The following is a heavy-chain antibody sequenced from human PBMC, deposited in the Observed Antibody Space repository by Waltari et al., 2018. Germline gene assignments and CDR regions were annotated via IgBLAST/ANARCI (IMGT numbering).Heavy chain of an antibody. V-gene: IGHV4-34*01. CDR3: ARGSRKLMVYAMLY. CDR1: GGSFSGYY. Sequence: QVQLQQWGAGLLKPSETLSLTCAVYGGSFSGYYWSWIRQPPGKGLAGIGEINHSGSTNCNPSPRSRVTISVDTSKIQFSLELSSVTAADTAVYYCARGSRKLMVYAMLYWGQGTLVTVSS. J-gene: IGHJ4*02. CDR2: INHSGST. D-gene: IGHD2-8*01.